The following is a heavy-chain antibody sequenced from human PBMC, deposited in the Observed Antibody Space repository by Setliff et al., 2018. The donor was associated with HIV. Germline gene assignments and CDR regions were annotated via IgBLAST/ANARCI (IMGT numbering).Heavy chain of an antibody. J-gene: IGHJ6*03. CDR1: DGSISSGSYY. V-gene: IGHV4-61*09. CDR3: ALGMVRGARYYYYYYMDV. Sequence: SETLSLTCTVSDGSISSGSYYWSWIRQPAGKGLEWIGHIYTSGSTNYNPSLKSRVTISADTSENQFSLKLRSVTAADTAVYYCALGMVRGARYYYYYYMDVWGKVTTVTVSS. D-gene: IGHD3-10*01. CDR2: IYTSGST.